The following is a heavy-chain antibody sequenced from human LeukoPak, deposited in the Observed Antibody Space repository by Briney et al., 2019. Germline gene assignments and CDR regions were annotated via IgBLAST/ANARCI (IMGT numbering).Heavy chain of an antibody. V-gene: IGHV3-30*02. CDR2: IRYDESTK. D-gene: IGHD1-14*01. J-gene: IGHJ4*02. CDR1: GFSFSGYG. CDR3: AKDYNNGFDY. Sequence: GGSLRLSCAASGFSFSGYGMHWVRQAPGKGLEWVTFIRYDESTKSYADSVKGRVTIARDNSKNTLYLPMNTLRADDTAVYFCAKDYNNGFDYWGQGALVTVSS.